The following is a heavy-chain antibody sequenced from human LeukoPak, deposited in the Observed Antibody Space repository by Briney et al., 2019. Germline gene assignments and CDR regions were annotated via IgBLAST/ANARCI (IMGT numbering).Heavy chain of an antibody. Sequence: PGGSLRLSCAASGLTFSSYLMSWVRQAPGKGLEWVANIKQDGSEKYYVDSVKGRFTISRDNAKNSLYLQMNSLRAEDTAVYYCARRYFDWLYGMDVWGQGTTVTVSS. V-gene: IGHV3-7*01. CDR3: ARRYFDWLYGMDV. J-gene: IGHJ6*02. CDR2: IKQDGSEK. CDR1: GLTFSSYL. D-gene: IGHD3-9*01.